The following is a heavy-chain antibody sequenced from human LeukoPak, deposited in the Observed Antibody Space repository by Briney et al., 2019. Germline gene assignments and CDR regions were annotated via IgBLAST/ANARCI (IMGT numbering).Heavy chain of an antibody. D-gene: IGHD6-19*01. CDR1: GGSISSSSYY. Sequence: PSETLSLTCTVSGGSISSSSYYWGWIRQPPGKGLEWIGNVYYSGITYYNPSLKSRVTVSVDTSKNQFSLKLSSVTAADTAVYYCARHPAVAGTSWFDPWGQGTLVTVSS. CDR2: VYYSGIT. CDR3: ARHPAVAGTSWFDP. J-gene: IGHJ5*02. V-gene: IGHV4-39*01.